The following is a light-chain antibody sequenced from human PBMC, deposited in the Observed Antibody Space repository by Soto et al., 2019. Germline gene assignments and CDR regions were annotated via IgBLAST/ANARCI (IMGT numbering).Light chain of an antibody. CDR2: DAS. V-gene: IGKV3-11*01. CDR3: HHRCL. J-gene: IGKJ4*01. CDR1: QRVSSY. Sequence: EVVLTQSPDILSLSPGERGTLSCRASQRVSSYLAWYQHKPGQAPRLLIYDASNRATGVPARFNGSGSGTDFTLSISSLEHQEFAIYYCHHRCLFGGGTKVEF.